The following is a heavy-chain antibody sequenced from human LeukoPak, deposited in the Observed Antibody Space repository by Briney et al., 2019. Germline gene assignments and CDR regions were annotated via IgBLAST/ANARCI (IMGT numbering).Heavy chain of an antibody. D-gene: IGHD3-10*01. Sequence: PSETLSLTCTVSSGSISSSSYYWGWIRQPPGKGLEWIGSRYYSGSTNYNPSLKSRVTISVDTSKNQFSLKLSSVTAADTAEYYCASGTHSTEFDPWGQGTLVTVSS. CDR3: ASGTHSTEFDP. V-gene: IGHV4-39*01. J-gene: IGHJ5*02. CDR2: RYYSGST. CDR1: SGSISSSSYY.